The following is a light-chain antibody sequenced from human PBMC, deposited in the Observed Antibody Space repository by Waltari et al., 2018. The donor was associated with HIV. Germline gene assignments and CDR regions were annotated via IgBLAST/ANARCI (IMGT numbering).Light chain of an antibody. V-gene: IGLV4-69*01. CDR3: QTWGTGLRV. CDR2: LNSDGSH. Sequence: QLVLTQSPSASASLGASVKLTCTLCSGHSSFAIAWLQQQPDKGPRYLMKLNSDGSHSKGDGSPDRFSGSSSGAERYLTISSLQAEDEADYYCQTWGTGLRVFGGGTKLTVL. J-gene: IGLJ3*02. CDR1: SGHSSFA.